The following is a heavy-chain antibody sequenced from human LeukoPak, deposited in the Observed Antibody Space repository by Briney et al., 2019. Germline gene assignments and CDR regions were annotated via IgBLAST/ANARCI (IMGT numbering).Heavy chain of an antibody. CDR3: ARSGYGILSWFDP. D-gene: IGHD5-12*01. CDR2: IRYDGSNK. J-gene: IGHJ5*02. CDR1: GFTFSSYG. Sequence: GGSLRLSCAASGFTFSSYGMHWVRQAPGKGLEWVAFIRYDGSNKYYADSVKGRFTISSDNSKNTLYLQMNSLRAEDTAVYYCARSGYGILSWFDPWGQGTLVTVSS. V-gene: IGHV3-30*02.